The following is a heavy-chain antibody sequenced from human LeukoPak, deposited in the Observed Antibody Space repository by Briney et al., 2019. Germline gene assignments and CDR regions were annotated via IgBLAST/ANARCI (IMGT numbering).Heavy chain of an antibody. CDR2: ISSSSSYI. J-gene: IGHJ4*02. Sequence: SGGSLRLSCAASGFTFSSYSMNWVRQAPGKGLEWVSSISSSSSYIYYADSVKGRFTISRDNAKNSLYLQMNSLRAEDTAVYYCARAYREGPYSSGWYPSGYWGQGTLVTVSS. V-gene: IGHV3-21*01. D-gene: IGHD6-19*01. CDR1: GFTFSSYS. CDR3: ARAYREGPYSSGWYPSGY.